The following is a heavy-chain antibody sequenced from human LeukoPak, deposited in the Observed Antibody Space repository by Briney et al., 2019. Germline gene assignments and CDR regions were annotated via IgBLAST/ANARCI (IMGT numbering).Heavy chain of an antibody. Sequence: SETLSLTCAVYGGSFSGYYWGWIRQPPGKGLEWIGNIYSSGSTYYNPSLKSRVAISVDTSKNQFSLKLSSVTAADTAVYYCARRGASGRSFDYWGQGTLVTVSS. D-gene: IGHD3-10*01. CDR3: ARRGASGRSFDY. V-gene: IGHV4-34*01. CDR1: GGSFSGYY. CDR2: IYSSGST. J-gene: IGHJ4*02.